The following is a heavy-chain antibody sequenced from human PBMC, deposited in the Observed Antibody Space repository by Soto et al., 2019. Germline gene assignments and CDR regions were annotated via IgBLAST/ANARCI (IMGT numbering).Heavy chain of an antibody. Sequence: GGSLRLSCAASGFTFSSHDMHWVRQAPGKGLEWVAVISYDGSNKYYADSVKGRFTISRDNSKNTLYLQMNSLRAEDTAVYYCAKVGDGYKSFFDYWGQGTLVTVSS. CDR3: AKVGDGYKSFFDY. V-gene: IGHV3-30*18. CDR2: ISYDGSNK. J-gene: IGHJ4*02. D-gene: IGHD5-12*01. CDR1: GFTFSSHD.